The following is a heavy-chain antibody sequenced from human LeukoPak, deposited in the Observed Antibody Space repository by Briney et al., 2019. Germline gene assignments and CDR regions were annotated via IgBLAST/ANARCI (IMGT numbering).Heavy chain of an antibody. Sequence: SETLSLTCTVSGGSISRHYWNWIRQPPGKGLEWIGYISESGSTNYNPSLKSRVSMSVDLSKNQFSLKVNSVTAADTAVYYCASGGHHYDSSGFHWFDPWGQGAPVTGSS. CDR1: GGSISRHY. CDR2: ISESGST. CDR3: ASGGHHYDSSGFHWFDP. J-gene: IGHJ5*02. V-gene: IGHV4-4*08. D-gene: IGHD3-22*01.